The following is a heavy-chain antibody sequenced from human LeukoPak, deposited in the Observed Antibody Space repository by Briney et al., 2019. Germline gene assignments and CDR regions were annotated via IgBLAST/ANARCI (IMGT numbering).Heavy chain of an antibody. CDR1: GFTLSDYY. D-gene: IGHD6-13*01. Sequence: KPGGSLRLSCAASGFTLSDYYMSWIRQTPGKGLEWVSYISGSGNNIYYADSVKGRFTISRDNAKNSLYLQMNSQRAEDTAVYYCAKDISPIAAAGAFYYWGQGTLVTVSS. V-gene: IGHV3-11*01. CDR2: ISGSGNNI. J-gene: IGHJ4*02. CDR3: AKDISPIAAAGAFYY.